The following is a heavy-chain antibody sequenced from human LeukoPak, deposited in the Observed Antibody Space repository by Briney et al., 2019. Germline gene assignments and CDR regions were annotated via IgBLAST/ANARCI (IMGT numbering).Heavy chain of an antibody. D-gene: IGHD6-13*01. J-gene: IGHJ1*01. CDR3: ARGAGIAAAGGYFQH. CDR2: INPNSGGT. V-gene: IGHV1-2*04. Sequence: ASVKVSCKASGYTFTCYYMHWVRQAPGQGLEWMGWINPNSGGTNYAQKFQGWVTMTRDTSISTAYMELSRLRSDDTAVYYCARGAGIAAAGGYFQHWGQGTLVTVSS. CDR1: GYTFTCYY.